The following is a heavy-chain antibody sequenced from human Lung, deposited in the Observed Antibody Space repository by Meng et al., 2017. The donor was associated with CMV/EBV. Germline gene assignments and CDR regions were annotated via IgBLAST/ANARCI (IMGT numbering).Heavy chain of an antibody. CDR1: GYTFTSYY. V-gene: IGHV1-46*01. Sequence: SVKVSCXASGYTFTSYYMHWVRQAPGQGLEWMGIINPSGGSTSYAQKFQGRVTMTRDTSTSTVYMELSSLRSEDTAVYYCARDRERGYSYGIIDYWGQRTLVTVSS. CDR3: ARDRERGYSYGIIDY. CDR2: INPSGGST. J-gene: IGHJ4*02. D-gene: IGHD5-18*01.